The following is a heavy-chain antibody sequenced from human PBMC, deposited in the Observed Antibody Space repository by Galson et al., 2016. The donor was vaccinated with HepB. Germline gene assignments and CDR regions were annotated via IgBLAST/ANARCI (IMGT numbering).Heavy chain of an antibody. D-gene: IGHD2-2*01. CDR1: GGSISSSNW. CDR2: IYHGGST. J-gene: IGHJ6*02. CDR3: AQLYYYYGMDV. Sequence: SETLSLTCAASGGSISSSNWWSWVRQPPGKGLEWIGEIYHGGSTNYNSSLKSRVTISVDKSKNQFSLKLSSVTAADTAVYYCAQLYYYYGMDVWGQGTTVTVSS. V-gene: IGHV4-4*02.